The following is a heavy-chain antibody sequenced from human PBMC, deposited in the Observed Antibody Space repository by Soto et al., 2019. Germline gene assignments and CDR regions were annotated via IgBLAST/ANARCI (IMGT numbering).Heavy chain of an antibody. CDR1: GGTFSSYA. Sequence: QVQLVQSGAEAKKHVSSVKVSCKASGGTFSSYAISWVRQAPGQGLEWMGGIIPIFGTANYAQKFQGRVTITADESTSTAYMELSSLRSEDTAVYYCARGSSGWQGNYYYYYGMDVWGQGTTVTVSS. D-gene: IGHD6-19*01. J-gene: IGHJ6*02. V-gene: IGHV1-69*01. CDR3: ARGSSGWQGNYYYYYGMDV. CDR2: IIPIFGTA.